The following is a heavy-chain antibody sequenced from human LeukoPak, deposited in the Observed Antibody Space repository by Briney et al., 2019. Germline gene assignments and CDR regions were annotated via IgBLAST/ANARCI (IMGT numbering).Heavy chain of an antibody. D-gene: IGHD1-26*01. J-gene: IGHJ4*02. CDR2: ISGSGGST. V-gene: IGHV3-23*01. CDR1: GFTFSNYW. CDR3: AKDLLGATTGVFDY. Sequence: GSLRLSCAASGFTFSNYWMHWVRQAPGKGLVWVSAISGSGGSTYYADSVKGRFTIPRDNSKNTLYLQMNSLRVEDTAVYYCAKDLLGATTGVFDYWGQGTLVTVSS.